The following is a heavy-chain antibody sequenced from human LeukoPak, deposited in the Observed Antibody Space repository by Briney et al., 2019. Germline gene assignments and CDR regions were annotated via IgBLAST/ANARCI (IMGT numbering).Heavy chain of an antibody. CDR1: GYTCTGYY. J-gene: IGHJ4*02. CDR2: INPNSGGT. V-gene: IGHV1-2*02. Sequence: ASVTVSCKASGYTCTGYYMHWLRQAPGQGLDWMGWINPNSGGTNYGQKFQGRVTMTRDTSISTAYRELSRMRSDDTAVYYCARDGAGRPDYWGQGALVTVSS. D-gene: IGHD1-14*01. CDR3: ARDGAGRPDY.